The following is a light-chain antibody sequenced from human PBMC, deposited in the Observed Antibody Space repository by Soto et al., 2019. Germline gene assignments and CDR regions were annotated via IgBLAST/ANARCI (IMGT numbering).Light chain of an antibody. CDR1: QSINDW. CDR2: KAS. Sequence: DIQMTQSPSTLSASVGDRVTITCRASQSINDWVAWYQQKPGRAPKFLIYKASNLESGVPSRFSGSGSGTEFTLTFSSLQPDDFATYYFQHWHGFSWTFGQGTKVEIK. J-gene: IGKJ1*01. V-gene: IGKV1-5*03. CDR3: QHWHGFSWT.